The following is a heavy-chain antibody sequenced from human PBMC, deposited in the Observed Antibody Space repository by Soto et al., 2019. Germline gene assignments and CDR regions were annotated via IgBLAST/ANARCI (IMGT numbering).Heavy chain of an antibody. J-gene: IGHJ6*02. Sequence: PGGSLRLSCAASGFTFSSYGMHWVRQAPGKGLEWVAVISYDGSNKYYADSVKGRFTISGDNSKNTLYLQMNSLRAEDTAVYYCAKDRRNGMDVWGQGTTVTVSS. CDR2: ISYDGSNK. CDR3: AKDRRNGMDV. V-gene: IGHV3-30*18. CDR1: GFTFSSYG.